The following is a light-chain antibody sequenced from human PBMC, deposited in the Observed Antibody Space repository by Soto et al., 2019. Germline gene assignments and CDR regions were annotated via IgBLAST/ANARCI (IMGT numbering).Light chain of an antibody. Sequence: EIVMTQSPATLSVSPGERVTLSCRASQEGRGSQVAWYQQKPGEAPRLLIFSASIRATGIPARFSGSGSGTEFTLTISSLQSEDFAVYYCQQYHHWPPITFGQGTRLEIK. CDR2: SAS. CDR3: QQYHHWPPIT. V-gene: IGKV3-15*01. CDR1: QEGRGSQ. J-gene: IGKJ5*01.